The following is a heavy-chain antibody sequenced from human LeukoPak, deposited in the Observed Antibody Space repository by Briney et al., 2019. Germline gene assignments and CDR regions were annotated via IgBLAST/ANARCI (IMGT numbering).Heavy chain of an antibody. CDR1: GFTFSSYS. V-gene: IGHV3-7*03. CDR3: VTYSTGLYKGLEF. J-gene: IGHJ4*02. Sequence: GGSLRLSCAASGFTFSSYSMNWVRQAPGKGLEWVANINQDGTDKYYVDSVKGRFTFSRDDAQSSLYLQMSSLRVEDTAVYYCVTYSTGLYKGLEFWGQGTQVIVSS. D-gene: IGHD2-8*02. CDR2: INQDGTDK.